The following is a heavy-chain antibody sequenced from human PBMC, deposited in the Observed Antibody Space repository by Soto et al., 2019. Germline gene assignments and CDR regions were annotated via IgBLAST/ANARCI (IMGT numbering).Heavy chain of an antibody. CDR2: ISGSGGST. V-gene: IGHV3-23*01. CDR1: GFTFSSYA. CDR3: AKYGQSITSYGMDV. J-gene: IGHJ6*02. D-gene: IGHD3-3*01. Sequence: QPGGSLRLSCAASGFTFSSYAMSWVRQAPGKGLEWVSAISGSGGSTYYADSVKGRFTISRDNSKNTLYLQMNSLRAEDTAVYYCAKYGQSITSYGMDVWGQGTTVTVSS.